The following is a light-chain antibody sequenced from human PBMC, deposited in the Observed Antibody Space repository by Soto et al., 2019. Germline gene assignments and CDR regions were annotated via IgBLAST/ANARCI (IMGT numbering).Light chain of an antibody. CDR2: LVS. Sequence: EIVMTQSPLSLPATPGEPASISCRSSQSLLNSNGYTYLDWYLQKPGQSPQFLIYLVSNRSCGVPDRFSGSGSGTDFTLKISRVEAEDVGVYFCMQAAQTPYTFGQGTKLEIK. J-gene: IGKJ2*01. CDR1: QSLLNSNGYTY. CDR3: MQAAQTPYT. V-gene: IGKV2-28*01.